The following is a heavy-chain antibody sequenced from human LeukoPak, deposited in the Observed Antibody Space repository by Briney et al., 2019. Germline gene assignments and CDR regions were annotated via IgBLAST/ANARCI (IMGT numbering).Heavy chain of an antibody. CDR2: IIGCGGST. Sequence: GGSLRLSCAASGFTFSSYAMSWVRQARGKGLEWVSAIIGCGGSTYYADSVKGRFTISTDNSKNTLYLQMNSLRAEDTAVYYCARDHYDILTGYVIYYGMDVWGQGTTVTVSS. CDR1: GFTFSSYA. J-gene: IGHJ6*02. V-gene: IGHV3-23*01. CDR3: ARDHYDILTGYVIYYGMDV. D-gene: IGHD3-9*01.